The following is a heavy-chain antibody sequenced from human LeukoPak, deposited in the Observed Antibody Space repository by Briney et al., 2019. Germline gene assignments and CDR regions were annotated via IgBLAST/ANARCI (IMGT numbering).Heavy chain of an antibody. Sequence: SETLSLTCAVSGYSITSGYYWGWIRQPPGKGLEWIGSISQSGSNYYNPSLKGRVIISLDTSKNQFSLKLSSVTATDTAVYYCARVDGWGVVGTTGRFDYWGQGTLVTVSS. V-gene: IGHV4-38-2*01. CDR3: ARVDGWGVVGTTGRFDY. D-gene: IGHD3-10*01. CDR2: ISQSGSN. J-gene: IGHJ4*02. CDR1: GYSITSGYY.